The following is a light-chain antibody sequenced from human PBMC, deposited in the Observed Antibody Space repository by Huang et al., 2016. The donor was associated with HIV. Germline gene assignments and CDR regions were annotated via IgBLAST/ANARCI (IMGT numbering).Light chain of an antibody. Sequence: DIQMTQSPSSLSASVGDRVTITCRTSDNLVNSLNCYQQKSGAAPVLLIYGASNLQTGVFSGFSGVGSGTHFTLTITNLRPEDFATYYCQQSHTTPHTFGQGTRLE. CDR1: DNLVNS. CDR3: QQSHTTPHT. V-gene: IGKV1-39*01. J-gene: IGKJ2*01. CDR2: GAS.